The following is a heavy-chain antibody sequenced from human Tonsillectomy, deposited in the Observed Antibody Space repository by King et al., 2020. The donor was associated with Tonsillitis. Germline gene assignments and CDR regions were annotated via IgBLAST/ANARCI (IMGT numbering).Heavy chain of an antibody. V-gene: IGHV1-2*02. D-gene: IGHD3-9*01. CDR2: INPNSGGT. CDR3: ARGELRYFDWSQFDY. CDR1: GYTFTGYY. J-gene: IGHJ4*02. Sequence: QLVQSGAEVKKPGASVKVSCKASGYTFTGYYMHWVRQAPGQGLEWMGWINPNSGGTNYAQKFQGRVTMTRDTSISTAYMEVSRVRSDDTAVYYCARGELRYFDWSQFDYWGQGPLVTVSS.